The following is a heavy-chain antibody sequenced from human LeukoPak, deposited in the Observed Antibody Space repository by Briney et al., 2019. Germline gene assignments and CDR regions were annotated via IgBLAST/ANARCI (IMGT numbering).Heavy chain of an antibody. CDR3: ARDGRIAVDPYYYYYMDV. D-gene: IGHD6-19*01. V-gene: IGHV1-46*01. J-gene: IGHJ6*03. CDR2: INPSGGST. Sequence: GASVKVSCKASGYTFTSYYMHWVRQAPGQGLDWMGIINPSGGSTSYAQKFQGRVTMTRDMSTSTVYMELSSLRSEDTAVYYCARDGRIAVDPYYYYYMDVWGKGTTVTVSS. CDR1: GYTFTSYY.